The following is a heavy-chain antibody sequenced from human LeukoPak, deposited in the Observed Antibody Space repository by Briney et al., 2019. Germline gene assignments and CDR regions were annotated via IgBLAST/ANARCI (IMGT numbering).Heavy chain of an antibody. CDR3: ARHPTYSNHEPYYFDY. CDR1: GGSFSGYQ. D-gene: IGHD4-11*01. CDR2: INHSGST. V-gene: IGHV4-34*01. J-gene: IGHJ4*02. Sequence: SETLSLTCAVYGGSFSGYQWSWIRQPPGKGLEWIGEINHSGSTNYNPSLKSRVTISVDTSKNQFSLKLSSVTAADTAVYYCARHPTYSNHEPYYFDYWGQGTLVTVSS.